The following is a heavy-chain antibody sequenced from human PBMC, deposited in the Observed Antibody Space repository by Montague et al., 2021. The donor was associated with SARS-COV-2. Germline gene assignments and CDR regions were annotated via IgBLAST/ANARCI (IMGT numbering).Heavy chain of an antibody. CDR1: GGSISSYY. V-gene: IGHV4-59*08. J-gene: IGHJ3*02. D-gene: IGHD3-3*01. Sequence: SETLSLTCTVSGGSISSYYWSWIRQPPGKGLEWIGYIYYSGSTNYNPSXXSRVTISADTSKNQFSLRLSSVTAADTAVYYCARQRRYQLPITIFGVVMADAFDIWGQGTMVTVSS. CDR3: ARQRRYQLPITIFGVVMADAFDI. CDR2: IYYSGST.